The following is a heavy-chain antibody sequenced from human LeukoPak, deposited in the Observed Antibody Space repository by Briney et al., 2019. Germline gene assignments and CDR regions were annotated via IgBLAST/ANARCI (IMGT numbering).Heavy chain of an antibody. D-gene: IGHD3-10*01. CDR2: IYYSGST. CDR1: GGSISSSSYY. J-gene: IGHJ6*03. Sequence: PSETLSLTCTVSGGSISSSSYYWGWIRQPPGKGLEWIGSIYYSGSTYYNPSLKSRVTISVDTSKNQFSLKLSSVTAADTAVYYCARHVSAHLGSNYMDVWGKGTTVTVSS. V-gene: IGHV4-39*01. CDR3: ARHVSAHLGSNYMDV.